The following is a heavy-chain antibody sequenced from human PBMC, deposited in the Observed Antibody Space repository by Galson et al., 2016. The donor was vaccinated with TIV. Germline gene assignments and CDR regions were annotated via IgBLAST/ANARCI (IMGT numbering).Heavy chain of an antibody. J-gene: IGHJ4*02. CDR1: GFTFSITY. V-gene: IGHV3-66*02. Sequence: SLRLSCAASGFTFSITYMTWVRQAPGKGLEWVALIYSDGTTYYGDSVKGRFTISRDNSKNTLYLQMNSLTSEDTAVYYCARVGSTGWAHYFDYWGQETLVTVSS. D-gene: IGHD6-19*01. CDR2: IYSDGTT. CDR3: ARVGSTGWAHYFDY.